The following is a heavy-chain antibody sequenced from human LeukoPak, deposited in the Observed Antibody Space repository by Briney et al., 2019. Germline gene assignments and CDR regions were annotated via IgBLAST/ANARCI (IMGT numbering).Heavy chain of an antibody. CDR1: GFTFSSYA. V-gene: IGHV3-64*01. CDR2: ISSNGGST. J-gene: IGHJ4*02. CDR3: ARNIASGGDY. D-gene: IGHD6-13*01. Sequence: PGGSLRLSCAASGFTFSSYAMHWVRQAPGKGLEYVSAISSNGGSTYYANSVKGRFTISRDNSKNTLYLQMGSLRAEDMAVYYCARNIASGGDYWGQGTLVTVSS.